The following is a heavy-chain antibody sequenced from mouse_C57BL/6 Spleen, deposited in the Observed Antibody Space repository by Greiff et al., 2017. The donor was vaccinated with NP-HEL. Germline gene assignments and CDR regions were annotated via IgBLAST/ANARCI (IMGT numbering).Heavy chain of an antibody. J-gene: IGHJ1*03. Sequence: QVQLQQPGAELVMPGASVKLSCKASGYTFTSYWMHWVKQRPGQGLEWIGEIDPSDSYTNYNQKFKGKSTLTVDKSSSTAYMQLSSLTSEDSAVYYCARERSGVWGTGTTVTVSS. D-gene: IGHD1-3*01. CDR1: GYTFTSYW. V-gene: IGHV1-69*01. CDR2: IDPSDSYT. CDR3: ARERSGV.